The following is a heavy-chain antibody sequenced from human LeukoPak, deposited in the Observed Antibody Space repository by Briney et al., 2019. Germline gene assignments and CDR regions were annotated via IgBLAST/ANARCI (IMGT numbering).Heavy chain of an antibody. CDR3: ARAGWFGELLYQGGVSWFDP. J-gene: IGHJ5*02. CDR1: GGSISSSSYY. CDR2: IYTSGST. D-gene: IGHD3-10*01. Sequence: SETLSLTCTVSGGSISSSSYYWGWIRQPPGKGLEWIGRIYTSGSTNYNPSLKSRVTMSVDTSKNQFSLKLSSVTAADTAVYYCARAGWFGELLYQGGVSWFDPWGQGTLVTVSS. V-gene: IGHV4-39*07.